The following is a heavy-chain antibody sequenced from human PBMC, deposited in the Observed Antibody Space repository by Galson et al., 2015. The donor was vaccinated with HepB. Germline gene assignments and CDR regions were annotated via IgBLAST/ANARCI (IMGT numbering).Heavy chain of an antibody. CDR2: ISSSGSTI. CDR3: ARDRGAGTTHGMDV. Sequence: SLRLSCAASGFTFSSYEMNWVRQAPGKGLEWVSYISSSGSTIYYADSVKGRFTISRDNAKNSLYLQMNSLRAEDTAVYYCARDRGAGTTHGMDVWGQGTTVTVSS. V-gene: IGHV3-48*03. CDR1: GFTFSSYE. D-gene: IGHD1-7*01. J-gene: IGHJ6*02.